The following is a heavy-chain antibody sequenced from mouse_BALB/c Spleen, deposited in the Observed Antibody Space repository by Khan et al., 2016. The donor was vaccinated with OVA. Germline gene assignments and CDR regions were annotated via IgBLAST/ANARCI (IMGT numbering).Heavy chain of an antibody. CDR3: ASHLTGSFAY. Sequence: VQLKESGGDLVRPGGSLKLSCSASGFTFSTYSMSWVRQTPDKRLEWVATISSAGDYTFFPDSVKGRFTTSRDNARNTLYLQMSSLRSEDTAMYYCASHLTGSFAYWGQGTLVTVSA. V-gene: IGHV5-6*01. CDR1: GFTFSTYS. D-gene: IGHD4-1*01. J-gene: IGHJ3*01. CDR2: ISSAGDYT.